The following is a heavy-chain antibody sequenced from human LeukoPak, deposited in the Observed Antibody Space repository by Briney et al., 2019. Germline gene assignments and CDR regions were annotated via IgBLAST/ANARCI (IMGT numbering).Heavy chain of an antibody. J-gene: IGHJ6*03. CDR3: ARSGGFGESSRVYYYYYYYMDV. D-gene: IGHD3-10*01. V-gene: IGHV3-48*03. Sequence: PGGSLRLSCAASGFIFSTYAMNWVRQVPGKGLEWVSYISSSGSTIYYADSVKGRFTISRDNAKNSLYLQMNSLRAEDTAVYYCARSGGFGESSRVYYYYYYYMDVWGKGTTVTISS. CDR2: ISSSGSTI. CDR1: GFIFSTYA.